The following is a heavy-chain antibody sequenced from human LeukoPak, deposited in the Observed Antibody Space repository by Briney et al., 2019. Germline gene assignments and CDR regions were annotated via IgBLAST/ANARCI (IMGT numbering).Heavy chain of an antibody. CDR2: IYYSGST. J-gene: IGHJ4*02. V-gene: IGHV4-31*03. CDR3: ARSPRGYSYITYFDY. D-gene: IGHD5-18*01. Sequence: SETLSLTCTVSGGSISSGGYYWSWIRQHPGKGLEWIGYIYYSGSTYYNPSLKSRVTISVDTSKNQFSLKLSSVTAEDTAVYYCARSPRGYSYITYFDYWGQGTLVTVSS. CDR1: GGSISSGGYY.